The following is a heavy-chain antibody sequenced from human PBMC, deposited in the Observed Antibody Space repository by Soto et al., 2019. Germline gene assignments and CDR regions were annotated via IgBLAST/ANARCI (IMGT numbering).Heavy chain of an antibody. J-gene: IGHJ4*02. CDR3: ARAITMIVPHGDYLDY. D-gene: IGHD3-22*01. Sequence: PGGSLRLSCAASGFTFSSYEMNWVRQAPGKGLEWVSYISSSGSTIYYADSVKGRFTISRDNAKNSLYLQMNSLRAEDTAVYYCARAITMIVPHGDYLDYWGQGTLVTVSS. CDR1: GFTFSSYE. V-gene: IGHV3-48*03. CDR2: ISSSGSTI.